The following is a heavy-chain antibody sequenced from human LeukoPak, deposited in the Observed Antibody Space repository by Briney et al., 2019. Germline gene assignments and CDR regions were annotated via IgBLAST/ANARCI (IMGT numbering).Heavy chain of an antibody. CDR3: ARVGYCTGDRCYLHFDY. CDR2: INPKNGDT. Sequence: ASVKVSCKSSGYIFTDYYIHWMRQAPGQGLEWMGWINPKNGDTNYAQKYQGRVTMTRDTSISTVYMELNRLTSDDTALYYCARVGYCTGDRCYLHFDYWGQGTLVTVSS. CDR1: GYIFTDYY. J-gene: IGHJ4*02. D-gene: IGHD2-15*01. V-gene: IGHV1-2*02.